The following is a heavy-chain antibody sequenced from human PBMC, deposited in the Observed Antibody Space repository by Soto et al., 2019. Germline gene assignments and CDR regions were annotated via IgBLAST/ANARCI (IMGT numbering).Heavy chain of an antibody. CDR1: VGSISSGDNY. J-gene: IGHJ6*02. CDR2: IYYTGST. D-gene: IGHD2-8*01. Sequence: PSETLSLTCNVSVGSISSGDNYWTWIRQSPGKGLEWIGYIYYTGSTFYRPSLKSRVTISLDTSENHFSLDMNSVAAADTAVYLCARVYGHNTGYDSAYFMDVWGQGTTVTVSS. CDR3: ARVYGHNTGYDSAYFMDV. V-gene: IGHV4-30-4*01.